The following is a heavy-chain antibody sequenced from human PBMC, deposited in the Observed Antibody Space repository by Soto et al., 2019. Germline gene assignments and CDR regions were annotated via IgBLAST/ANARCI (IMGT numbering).Heavy chain of an antibody. Sequence: PGGSLRLSCGASGFTFEDYAMHWLRQPPGKGLEWVSGITWNSGSIGYVASVKGRFTVSRDNAKNSLYLQMNSLRAEDTAVYYCARGGITMIVVDISYFDYWGQGTLVTVSS. D-gene: IGHD3-22*01. J-gene: IGHJ4*02. CDR1: GFTFEDYA. V-gene: IGHV3-9*01. CDR2: ITWNSGSI. CDR3: ARGGITMIVVDISYFDY.